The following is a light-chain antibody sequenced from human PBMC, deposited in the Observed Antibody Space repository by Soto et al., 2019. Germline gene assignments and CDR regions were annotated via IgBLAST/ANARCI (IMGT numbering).Light chain of an antibody. CDR3: QQSYNSPYT. J-gene: IGKJ2*01. CDR1: QAINKN. V-gene: IGKV1-39*01. Sequence: DIQMTQSPAPLSASVGDRVTITCRASQAINKNLNWYRQKLGKAPELLIYDASDSQAGVPSRFSGSGSGADFSLIICGLQPEDFATYYCQQSYNSPYTFGQGTKLEIK. CDR2: DAS.